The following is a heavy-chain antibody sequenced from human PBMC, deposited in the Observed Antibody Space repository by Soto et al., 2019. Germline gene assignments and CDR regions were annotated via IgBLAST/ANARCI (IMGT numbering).Heavy chain of an antibody. V-gene: IGHV1-69*02. Sequence: SVKVSCKASGGTFSSYTISWVRQAPGQGLEWMGRIIPILGIANYAQKFQGRVTITADKSTSTAYMELSSLRSEDTAMYYCARGGYSGDYYFDYWGQGTLVTVSS. J-gene: IGHJ4*02. CDR2: IIPILGIA. D-gene: IGHD4-4*01. CDR1: GGTFSSYT. CDR3: ARGGYSGDYYFDY.